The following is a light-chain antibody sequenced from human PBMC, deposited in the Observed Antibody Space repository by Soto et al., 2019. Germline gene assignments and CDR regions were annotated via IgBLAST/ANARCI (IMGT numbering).Light chain of an antibody. CDR3: HQYGSTPFT. J-gene: IGKJ3*01. CDR1: QSVSTNY. Sequence: EIVLTQSPGTLSLSPGDRATLSCRASQSVSTNYLAWYQQKLGQAPRLLIYGASSRATGIPDRFSGNGSGTDSTLTINRVEPEDFSVYYCHQYGSTPFTFGPGTKVDIK. CDR2: GAS. V-gene: IGKV3-20*01.